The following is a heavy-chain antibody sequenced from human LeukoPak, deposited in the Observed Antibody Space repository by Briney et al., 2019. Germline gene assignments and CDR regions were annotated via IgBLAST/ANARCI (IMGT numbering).Heavy chain of an antibody. CDR3: AKEPLNYDYVWGSYRFGNWFDP. J-gene: IGHJ5*02. CDR2: MNPNSGNT. CDR1: GYTFTSYD. D-gene: IGHD3-16*02. V-gene: IGHV1-8*01. Sequence: GASVKVSCKASGYTFTSYDINWVRQATGQGLEWMGWMNPNSGNTGYAQKFQGRVTMTRNTSISTAYMELSSLRSEDTAVYYCAKEPLNYDYVWGSYRFGNWFDPWGQGTLVTVSS.